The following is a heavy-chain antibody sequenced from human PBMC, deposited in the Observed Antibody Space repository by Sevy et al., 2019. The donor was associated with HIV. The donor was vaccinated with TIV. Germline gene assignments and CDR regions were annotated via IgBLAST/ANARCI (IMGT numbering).Heavy chain of an antibody. V-gene: IGHV5-51*01. Sequence: GKSLKISCKGSGYSFTSYWIGWVRQMPGKGLEWMGIIYPGDSDTRYSPSFQGQVTIPADKSLNTAYLQWSSLKASDTAMYYCARQDPTYYYGMDVWGQGTTVTVSS. D-gene: IGHD1-1*01. CDR3: ARQDPTYYYGMDV. CDR1: GYSFTSYW. CDR2: IYPGDSDT. J-gene: IGHJ6*02.